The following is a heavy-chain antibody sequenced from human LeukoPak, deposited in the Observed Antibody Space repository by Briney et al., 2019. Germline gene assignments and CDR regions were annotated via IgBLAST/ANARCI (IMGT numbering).Heavy chain of an antibody. CDR1: GGSISSSSYY. CDR3: ARHGLRYFAPGYFDY. V-gene: IGHV4-39*01. J-gene: IGHJ4*02. Sequence: SETLSLTCTVSGGSISSSSYYWGWIRQPPGKGLEWIGSIYYSGSTYYNPSLKSRVTISVDTSKNQFSLKLSSVTAADTAVYYCARHGLRYFAPGYFDYWGQGTLVTVSS. CDR2: IYYSGST. D-gene: IGHD3-9*01.